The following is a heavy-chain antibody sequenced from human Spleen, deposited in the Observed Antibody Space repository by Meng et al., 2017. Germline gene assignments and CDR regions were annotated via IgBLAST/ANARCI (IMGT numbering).Heavy chain of an antibody. CDR2: INHSGST. V-gene: IGHV4-34*01. CDR1: GGCFTGYD. J-gene: IGHJ4*02. CDR3: ARMWLWPYGGIDY. Sequence: QVQLQQWGGGRWKPSETLSLTCAVYGGCFTGYDWCWNRQPPGKGLEWIGEINHSGSTNYNPSLKSRVTISVDTSKNQFSLKLSSVTAADTAVYYCARMWLWPYGGIDYWGQGTLVTVSS. D-gene: IGHD4-23*01.